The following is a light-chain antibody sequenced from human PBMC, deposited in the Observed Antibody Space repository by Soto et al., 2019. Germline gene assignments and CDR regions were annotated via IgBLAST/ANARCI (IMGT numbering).Light chain of an antibody. Sequence: QSVLTQPASVSDSPGQSITISCTGTSSDVGGSNFVSWYQQHPGKPPKLIIYEVVQRPSGVPDRFSGSKSGNTASLTVSGLQAADEADYFCKSYAGSNTYVFGSGTKLTVL. CDR1: SSDVGGSNF. CDR2: EVV. CDR3: KSYAGSNTYV. J-gene: IGLJ1*01. V-gene: IGLV2-8*01.